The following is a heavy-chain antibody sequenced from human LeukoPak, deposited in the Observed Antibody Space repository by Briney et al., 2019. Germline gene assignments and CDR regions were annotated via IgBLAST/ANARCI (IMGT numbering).Heavy chain of an antibody. CDR2: IWYDGSNK. CDR1: GFTFSMYS. CDR3: ARWSDYVSGSYYFDY. J-gene: IGHJ4*02. D-gene: IGHD3-10*01. V-gene: IGHV3-33*08. Sequence: AGGSLRLSCSASGFTFSMYSMHWVRQAPGKGLEWVAVIWYDGSNKYYADSVKGRFTISRDNSKNTLYLQMNGLRAEDTAVYYCARWSDYVSGSYYFDYWGRGTLVTVSP.